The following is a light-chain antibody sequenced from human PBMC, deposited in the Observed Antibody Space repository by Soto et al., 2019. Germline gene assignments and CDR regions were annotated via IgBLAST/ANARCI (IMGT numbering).Light chain of an antibody. CDR2: RAS. J-gene: IGKJ1*01. CDR3: QQYKDGAWT. Sequence: IVMTQSPATLSLSPGERVTLSCRAGQTINSNVAWYQQRPGQPPSLLIYRASTRATGVPARFSGSGSGTEFILTISSLQPDDFDAYYCQQYKDGAWTFGQGTKVDIK. V-gene: IGKV3-15*01. CDR1: QTINSN.